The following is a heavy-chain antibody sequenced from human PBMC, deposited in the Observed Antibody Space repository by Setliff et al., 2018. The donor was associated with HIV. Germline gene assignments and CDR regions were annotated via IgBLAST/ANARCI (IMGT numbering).Heavy chain of an antibody. CDR2: ISVSGTDI. CDR3: ATDPRRLSY. D-gene: IGHD2-21*01. CDR1: GFTFSSYS. J-gene: IGHJ4*02. Sequence: GGSLRLSCAASGFTFSSYSMNWVRRAPGKGLEWVSYISVSGTDIKYADSVKGRFTISRDNAKNSLYLQMNSLRAEDTAVYYCATDPRRLSYWGQGTLVTVSS. V-gene: IGHV3-21*01.